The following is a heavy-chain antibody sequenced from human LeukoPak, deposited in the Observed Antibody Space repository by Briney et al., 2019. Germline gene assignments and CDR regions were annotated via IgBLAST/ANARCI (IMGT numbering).Heavy chain of an antibody. CDR3: ARAGYRIDAFDI. Sequence: ASVKVSCKASGYTFTAYYMHWVRQAPGQGLEWMVWINPNSGGTNYAQKFQGRVTMTRDTSISTAYMQLSRLRSDDTAVYYCARAGYRIDAFDIWGQGTMVTVSS. D-gene: IGHD3-9*01. CDR2: INPNSGGT. V-gene: IGHV1-2*02. CDR1: GYTFTAYY. J-gene: IGHJ3*02.